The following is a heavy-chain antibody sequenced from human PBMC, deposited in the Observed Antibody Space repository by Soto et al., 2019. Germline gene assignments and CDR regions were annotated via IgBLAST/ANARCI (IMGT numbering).Heavy chain of an antibody. CDR3: ASSHMVRGVGFDY. Sequence: QVQLQESGPGLVKPSETLSLTCTVSGDSVSSGSYYWSWIRQSPGKRLEWIGFFYYTGGTDYNPSLKSRLTISVDTSKNEFSLKLSSVTAADTDVYYFASSHMVRGVGFDYWGRGTLVTVSS. J-gene: IGHJ4*02. CDR1: GDSVSSGSYY. CDR2: FYYTGGT. D-gene: IGHD3-10*01. V-gene: IGHV4-61*01.